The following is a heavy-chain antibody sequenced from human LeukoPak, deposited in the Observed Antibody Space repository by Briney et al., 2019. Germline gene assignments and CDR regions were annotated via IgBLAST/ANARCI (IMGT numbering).Heavy chain of an antibody. D-gene: IGHD1-20*01. CDR1: GFTFSSYG. CDR3: ARVDGYNWNEDDAFDI. Sequence: PGGSLRLSCAASGFTFSSYGMSWVRQAPGKGLEWVSAISGSGGSTYYADSVKGRFTISRDNSKNTLYLQMNSLRAEDTAVYYCARVDGYNWNEDDAFDIWGQGTMVTVSS. J-gene: IGHJ3*02. V-gene: IGHV3-23*01. CDR2: ISGSGGST.